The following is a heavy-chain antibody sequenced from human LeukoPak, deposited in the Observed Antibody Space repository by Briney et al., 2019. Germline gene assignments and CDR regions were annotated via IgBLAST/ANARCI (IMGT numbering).Heavy chain of an antibody. CDR2: IIPILGIA. CDR1: GGTFSSYA. CDR3: AREQKGGYSYGYIGDAFDI. V-gene: IGHV1-69*04. J-gene: IGHJ3*02. D-gene: IGHD5-18*01. Sequence: SVKVSCKASGGTFSSYAISWVRQAPGQGLEWMGRIIPILGIANYAQKFQGRVTITADKSTSTAYMELSSLRSEDTAVYSCAREQKGGYSYGYIGDAFDIWGQGTMVTVSS.